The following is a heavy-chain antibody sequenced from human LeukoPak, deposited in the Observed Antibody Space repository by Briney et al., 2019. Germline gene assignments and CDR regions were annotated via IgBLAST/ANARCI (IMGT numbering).Heavy chain of an antibody. D-gene: IGHD6-13*01. J-gene: IGHJ1*01. CDR2: FDPEDGET. V-gene: IGHV1-24*01. CDR1: GYTLTALS. CDR3: ATDRQQLVPEYFQH. Sequence: ASVKVSCKVSGYTLTALSMHWVRQAPGKGLEWMGGFDPEDGETIYAQKFQGRVTMTEDTSTDTAYMELSSLRSEDTAVYYCATDRQQLVPEYFQHWGQGTLVTVSS.